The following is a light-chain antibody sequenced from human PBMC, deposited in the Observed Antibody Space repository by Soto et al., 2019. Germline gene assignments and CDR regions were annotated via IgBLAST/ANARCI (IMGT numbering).Light chain of an antibody. J-gene: IGLJ1*01. V-gene: IGLV2-14*01. CDR2: EVN. Sequence: QSALTMPASQSWSPGQSITISCTGTSSDIGAYDYVSWFQQHPGKAPKLMISEVNNRPSGVSNRFSGSKSGINAYLPLSALPVEDEAEYFFFSFTTTTTHVFGSGTQVTVL. CDR1: SSDIGAYDY. CDR3: FSFTTTTTHV.